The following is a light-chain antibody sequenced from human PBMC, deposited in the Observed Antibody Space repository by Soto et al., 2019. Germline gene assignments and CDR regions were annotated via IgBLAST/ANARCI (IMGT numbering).Light chain of an antibody. CDR3: HQRQSWPRT. V-gene: IGKV3-11*01. J-gene: IGKJ1*01. CDR1: QCINTS. Sequence: EIVLTQSPATLSSFPGDRVTLSCRASQCINTSLAWYQHRPGQAPRLLIYRTSTRAAGIPARFSGSGSGTDFTLTISDLQPEDFALYYCHQRQSWPRTFGQGTKVDIK. CDR2: RTS.